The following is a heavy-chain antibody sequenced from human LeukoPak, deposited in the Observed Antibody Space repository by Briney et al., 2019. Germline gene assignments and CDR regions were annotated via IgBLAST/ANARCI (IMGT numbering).Heavy chain of an antibody. V-gene: IGHV3-23*01. CDR2: ISDSGSLT. D-gene: IGHD6-19*01. Sequence: SGGSLRLSCSASGFIFSDYTMHWVRQAPGKGLEWVSVISDSGSLTYYADSVKGRFTISRDNSKKTLFLQLNSLRAEDTAVYYCAKDARRTNGWYYFDYWGQGALVTVSS. J-gene: IGHJ4*02. CDR3: AKDARRTNGWYYFDY. CDR1: GFIFSDYT.